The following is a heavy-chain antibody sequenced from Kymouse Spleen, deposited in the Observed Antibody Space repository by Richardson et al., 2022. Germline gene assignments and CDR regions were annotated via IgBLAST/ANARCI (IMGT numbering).Heavy chain of an antibody. CDR3: ARGNGDGSGSYPYWFDP. D-gene: IGHD3-10*01. CDR2: INHSGST. CDR1: GGSFSGYY. Sequence: QVQLQQWGAGLLKPSETLSLTCAVYGGSFSGYYWSWIRQPPGKGLEWIGEINHSGSTNYNPSLKSRVTISVDTSKNQFSLKLSSVTAADTAVYYCARGNGDGSGSYPYWFDPWGQGTLVTVSS. V-gene: IGHV4-34*01. J-gene: IGHJ5*02.